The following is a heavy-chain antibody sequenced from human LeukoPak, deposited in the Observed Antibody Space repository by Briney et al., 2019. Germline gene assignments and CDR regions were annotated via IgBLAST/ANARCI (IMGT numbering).Heavy chain of an antibody. V-gene: IGHV1-2*02. Sequence: RASVKVSCKASGYTFTGYYMHWVRQAPGQGLEWMGWINPNSGGTNYAQKFQGRVTMTRDTSFSTAYMELSRLRSDDTAVYYCAIGGYCTNGVCYFGLDYWGQGTLVTVSS. CDR3: AIGGYCTNGVCYFGLDY. J-gene: IGHJ4*02. CDR1: GYTFTGYY. D-gene: IGHD2-8*01. CDR2: INPNSGGT.